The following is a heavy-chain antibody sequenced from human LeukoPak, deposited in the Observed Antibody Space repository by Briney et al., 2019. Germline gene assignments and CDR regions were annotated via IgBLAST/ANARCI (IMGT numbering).Heavy chain of an antibody. J-gene: IGHJ3*02. CDR1: GGSISSSS. CDR3: ARAPSGSYGYAFDI. V-gene: IGHV3-21*01. D-gene: IGHD1-26*01. CDR2: ISSSSSYI. Sequence: PSETLSLTCTVSGGSISSSSYYWGWIRQPPGKGLEWVSSISSSSSYIYYADSVKGRFTISRDNAKNSLYLQMNSLRAEDTAVYYCARAPSGSYGYAFDIWGQGTMVTVSS.